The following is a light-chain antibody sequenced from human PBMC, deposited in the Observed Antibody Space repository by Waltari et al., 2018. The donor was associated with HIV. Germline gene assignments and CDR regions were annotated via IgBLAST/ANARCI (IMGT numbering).Light chain of an antibody. CDR2: LND. CDR3: SVWDDSLAGWM. Sequence: QSVLTQPPSASGSPGQRVTIPCSGSHPKLGSNNVHWYQQPPGAAPNLLISLNDQRPSGVPDRFSGSKSGTSASLVISGLRSEDEADYFCSVWDDSLAGWMFGGGTRLTVL. V-gene: IGLV1-47*01. J-gene: IGLJ3*02. CDR1: HPKLGSNN.